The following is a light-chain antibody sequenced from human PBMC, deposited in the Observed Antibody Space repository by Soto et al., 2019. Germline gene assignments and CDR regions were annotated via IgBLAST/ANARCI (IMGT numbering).Light chain of an antibody. CDR1: QSLRNNY. J-gene: IGKJ4*01. Sequence: EIVLTQSPCTLSLSPGERATLSCRASQSLRNNYLAWYQQKPGQTPRLLIHSASSMATGIPDRFSGSGSGTDFTLTISRLEPEDFAVYYCQQFNNSPLTFGGGTKVEIK. CDR2: SAS. CDR3: QQFNNSPLT. V-gene: IGKV3-20*01.